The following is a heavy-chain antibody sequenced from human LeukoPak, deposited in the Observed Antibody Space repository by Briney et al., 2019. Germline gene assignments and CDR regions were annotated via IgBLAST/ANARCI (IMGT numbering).Heavy chain of an antibody. CDR1: GFTFSSYG. D-gene: IGHD3-16*02. J-gene: IGHJ6*03. Sequence: PGGSLRLSCAASGFTFSSYGMSWVRQAPGKGLEWVSAISGSGGSTYYADSVKGRFTISRDNSKNTLYLQMNSLRAEDTAVYYCARVDYVWGSYRLYYYYYMDVWGKGTTVTVSS. CDR2: ISGSGGST. V-gene: IGHV3-23*01. CDR3: ARVDYVWGSYRLYYYYYMDV.